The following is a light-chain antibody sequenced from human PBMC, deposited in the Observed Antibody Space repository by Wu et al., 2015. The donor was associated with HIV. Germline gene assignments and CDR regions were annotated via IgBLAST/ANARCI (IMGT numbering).Light chain of an antibody. J-gene: IGKJ5*01. CDR2: AAS. CDR1: QSVMTN. Sequence: DIQMTQSPASLSASVGDTVTITCRASQSVMTNLNWYQQKPEKAPKLLIYAASSLQSGVPSRFSGSGSGTDFTLTISSLQPEDFATYYCQQGYSTTITFGQGTRLEAK. CDR3: QQGYSTTIT. V-gene: IGKV1-39*01.